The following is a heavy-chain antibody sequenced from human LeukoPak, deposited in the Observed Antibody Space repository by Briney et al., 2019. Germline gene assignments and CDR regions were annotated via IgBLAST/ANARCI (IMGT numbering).Heavy chain of an antibody. J-gene: IGHJ4*02. CDR2: LYPLDFDK. V-gene: IGHV5-51*01. Sequence: RGESLKISCKASGYKFTSYWIAWVRQVPGHGLEWMGSLYPLDFDKTYSPSFQGQVTISADRSINTAYLQWSSLKASDTALYYCVRQIIVPGTSQLRTFDAWGQGTQVSVSS. CDR3: VRQIIVPGTSQLRTFDA. CDR1: GYKFTSYW. D-gene: IGHD2-8*01.